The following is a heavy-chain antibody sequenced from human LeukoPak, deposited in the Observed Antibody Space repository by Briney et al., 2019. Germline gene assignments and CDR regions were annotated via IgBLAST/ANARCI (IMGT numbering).Heavy chain of an antibody. J-gene: IGHJ4*02. CDR1: GGSISSYY. CDR3: AREGAGYNQKYFDY. CDR2: IYYSGST. Sequence: SETLPLTCTVSGGSISSYYWSWIGQPPGKGLEWIGYIYYSGSTNYNPSLKSRVTISVDTSKNQFSLKLSSVTAADTAVYYCAREGAGYNQKYFDYWGQGTLVTVSS. V-gene: IGHV4-59*01. D-gene: IGHD5-24*01.